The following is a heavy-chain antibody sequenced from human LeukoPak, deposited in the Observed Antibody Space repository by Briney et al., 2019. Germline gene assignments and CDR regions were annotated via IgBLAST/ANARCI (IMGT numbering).Heavy chain of an antibody. CDR3: ARANHYGDYYFDY. D-gene: IGHD2-21*02. V-gene: IGHV3-33*01. Sequence: GGSLRLSCAASGFTFSSYGMHWVRQAPGKGLEWVAVIWYDGSNKYYADSVKGRFTISRDNSKNTLYLQMNSLRAEDTAVYYCARANHYGDYYFDYWGQGTLVTVSS. CDR1: GFTFSSYG. J-gene: IGHJ4*02. CDR2: IWYDGSNK.